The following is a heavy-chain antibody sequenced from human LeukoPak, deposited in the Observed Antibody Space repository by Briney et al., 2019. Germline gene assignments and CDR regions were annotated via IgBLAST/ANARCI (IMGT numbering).Heavy chain of an antibody. CDR1: GFTFSNYG. CDR3: ARGGIAAAGHFDY. D-gene: IGHD6-13*01. CDR2: ISDSGGST. Sequence: PGGSLRLSCAASGFTFSNYGMSWVRQAPGKGLEWVSAISDSGGSTYYADSVKGRFTISRDNSNNTLYLQMNSLRAEDTAVYYCARGGIAAAGHFDYWGQGTLVTVSS. V-gene: IGHV3-23*01. J-gene: IGHJ4*02.